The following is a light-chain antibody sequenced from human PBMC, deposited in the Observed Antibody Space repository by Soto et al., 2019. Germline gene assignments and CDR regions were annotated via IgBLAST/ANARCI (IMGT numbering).Light chain of an antibody. CDR3: LQYGGSPMYT. V-gene: IGKV3-20*01. CDR1: QSVSSSY. J-gene: IGKJ2*01. Sequence: IVLTQSPGTLSLSPGERATLSCRASQSVSSSYLAWYQQKPGQAPRLLIYGASSRATGIPDRFSGSGSGTDFTLTISRLEPEDFAVYYCLQYGGSPMYTFGQGTKLEIK. CDR2: GAS.